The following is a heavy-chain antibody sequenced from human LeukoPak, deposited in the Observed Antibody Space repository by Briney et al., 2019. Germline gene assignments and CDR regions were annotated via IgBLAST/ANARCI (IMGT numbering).Heavy chain of an antibody. CDR2: ISTNDI. CDR3: ASLPTAASYMDV. V-gene: IGHV3-21*01. J-gene: IGHJ6*03. Sequence: GGSLRLSCAASGFTFSSYAMPWVRQAPGRGLEWVSAISTNDIQYADSVKGRFTISRDNAKNSLYLQMDSLRAEDTAVYYCASLPTAASYMDVWGKGTTVTVSS. CDR1: GFTFSSYA. D-gene: IGHD6-25*01.